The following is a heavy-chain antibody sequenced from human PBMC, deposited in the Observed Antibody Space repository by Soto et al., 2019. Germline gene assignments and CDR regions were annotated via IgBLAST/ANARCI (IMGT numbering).Heavy chain of an antibody. J-gene: IGHJ4*02. CDR2: IYPRDSET. CDR1: GYSFTNYW. Sequence: GESLKISCKASGYSFTNYWIGWVRQMPGKGLEWMGIIYPRDSETRYSLSFEGQVAISADKSITTAYLHWGCLKASDSAMYYCERVYSGPYYLLDSWGQGTLVTVS. V-gene: IGHV5-51*01. CDR3: ERVYSGPYYLLDS. D-gene: IGHD1-26*01.